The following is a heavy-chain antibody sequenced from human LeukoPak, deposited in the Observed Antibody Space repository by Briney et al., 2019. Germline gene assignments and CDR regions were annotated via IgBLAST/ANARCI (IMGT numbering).Heavy chain of an antibody. Sequence: GASVKVSCKASGYTFTSYGISWVRQAPGQGLEWMGWISAYNGNTNYAQKLQGRVTMTTDTPTSTAYMELRSLRSDDTAVYYCARVGYDFWSGYNYYYGMDVWGQGTTVTVSS. J-gene: IGHJ6*02. V-gene: IGHV1-18*01. CDR2: ISAYNGNT. D-gene: IGHD3-3*01. CDR1: GYTFTSYG. CDR3: ARVGYDFWSGYNYYYGMDV.